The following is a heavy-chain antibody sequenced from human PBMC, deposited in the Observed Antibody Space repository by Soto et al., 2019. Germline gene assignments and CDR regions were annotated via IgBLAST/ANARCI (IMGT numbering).Heavy chain of an antibody. V-gene: IGHV1-69*13. J-gene: IGHJ4*02. D-gene: IGHD3-10*01. Sequence: ASVKVSCKASGGTVSSYAITWVRQAPGKGLEWMGVFIPIFVSAHYAPKFQGRITITADESTSTAYMELSGLTSEDTAIYYCARDASSDTTGFRGYDLWGQGTQVTVSS. CDR2: FIPIFVSA. CDR3: ARDASSDTTGFRGYDL. CDR1: GGTVSSYA.